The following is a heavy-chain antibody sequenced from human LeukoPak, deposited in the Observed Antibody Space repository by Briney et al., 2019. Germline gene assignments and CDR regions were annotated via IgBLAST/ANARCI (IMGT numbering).Heavy chain of an antibody. CDR3: ARGIVVVAAKGELLDY. J-gene: IGHJ4*02. Sequence: PGRSLRLSCAASGFTFSSYAMHWVRQAPGKGLEWVAVISYDGSNKYYADSVKGRFTISRDNSKNTLYLQMNSLRAEDTAVYYCARGIVVVAAKGELLDYWGQGTLVTVSS. CDR2: ISYDGSNK. D-gene: IGHD2-15*01. CDR1: GFTFSSYA. V-gene: IGHV3-30-3*01.